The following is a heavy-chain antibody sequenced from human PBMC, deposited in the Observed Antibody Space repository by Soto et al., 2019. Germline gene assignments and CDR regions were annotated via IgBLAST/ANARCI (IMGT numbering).Heavy chain of an antibody. V-gene: IGHV4-59*01. Sequence: SETLSLTCTVSGGSISSNYWSWIRQPPGKGLEWIGYIYYSGSTNYNPSLKRRLTISVDTSKSQCSLKLSSVTAADKAVYYCARMTTSCMDVWGNGTTVTVSS. CDR2: IYYSGST. CDR1: GGSISSNY. J-gene: IGHJ6*03. D-gene: IGHD1-1*01. CDR3: ARMTTSCMDV.